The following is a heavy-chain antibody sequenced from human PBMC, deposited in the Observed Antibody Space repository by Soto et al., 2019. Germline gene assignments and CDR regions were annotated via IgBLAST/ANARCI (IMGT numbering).Heavy chain of an antibody. CDR1: GFTFSHYG. V-gene: IGHV3-30*18. CDR3: AKDLVAWSNYYYYGMDV. CDR2: ISYDGSNK. D-gene: IGHD6-6*01. J-gene: IGHJ6*02. Sequence: GGSLRLSCTASGFTFSHYGMHWARQAPGKGLEWVAIISYDGSNKHYADSVMGRFTISRDNSKNTLYLQMNSLRTEDTAVYYCAKDLVAWSNYYYYGMDVWGQGTTVTVSS.